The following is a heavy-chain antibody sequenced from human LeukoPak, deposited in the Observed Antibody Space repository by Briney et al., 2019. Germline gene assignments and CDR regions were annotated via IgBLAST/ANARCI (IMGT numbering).Heavy chain of an antibody. Sequence: SVKVSCKASGYTFTSYYMHWVRQAPGQGLEWMGIINPSGGSTSYAQKFQGRVTMTRDTSTSTVYMELSSLRSEDTAVYYCARFPNTAMVMGLEYYYYGMDVWGQGTTVTVSS. CDR3: ARFPNTAMVMGLEYYYYGMDV. CDR2: INPSGGST. J-gene: IGHJ6*02. CDR1: GYTFTSYY. V-gene: IGHV1-46*01. D-gene: IGHD5-18*01.